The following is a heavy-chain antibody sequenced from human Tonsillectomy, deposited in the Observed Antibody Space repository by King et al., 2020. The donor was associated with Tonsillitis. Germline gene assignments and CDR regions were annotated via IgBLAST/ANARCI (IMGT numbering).Heavy chain of an antibody. D-gene: IGHD3-16*01. J-gene: IGHJ5*02. CDR3: ASAPPLGEQRISNWFDP. CDR1: GGTFSSYA. Sequence: QLVQSGAEVKKPGSSVKVSCKASGGTFSSYAISWVRQAPGQGLEWMGRIIPILGIANYAQKFQGRVTITADKSTSTAYMELSSLRSEDTAVYYCASAPPLGEQRISNWFDPWGQGTLVTVSS. CDR2: IIPILGIA. V-gene: IGHV1-69*04.